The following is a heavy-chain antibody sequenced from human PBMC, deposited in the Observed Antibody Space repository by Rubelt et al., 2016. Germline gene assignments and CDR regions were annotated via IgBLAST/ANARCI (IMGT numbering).Heavy chain of an antibody. CDR2: ISTSGSNL. J-gene: IGHJ4*02. V-gene: IGHV3-48*04. CDR3: ARNGAGAVAADC. CDR1: GFTFSSYS. Sequence: EVQLVESGGGLVQPGGSLRLSCVASGFTFSSYSMNWVRQVPGKGLEWVAHISTSGSNLYYADSVKGRFTISRDNAKNSLYPTMDSLRAEETAGFYCARNGAGAVAADCWGQGTLVTVSS. D-gene: IGHD6-19*01.